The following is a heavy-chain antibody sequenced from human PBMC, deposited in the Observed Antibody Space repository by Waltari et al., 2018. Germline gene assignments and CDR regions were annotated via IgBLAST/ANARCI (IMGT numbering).Heavy chain of an antibody. D-gene: IGHD2-2*01. CDR1: GGSFSGYY. J-gene: IGHJ5*02. CDR2: INHSGST. V-gene: IGHV4-34*01. Sequence: QVQLQQWGAGLLKPSETLSLTCAVYGGSFSGYYWSWIRQPPGKGLEWIGEINHSGSTNYNPSLNSRVTISVDTSKNQFSLKLSSVTAADTAVYYCARGDIVVVPAAPPTNNWFDPWGQGTLVTVSS. CDR3: ARGDIVVVPAAPPTNNWFDP.